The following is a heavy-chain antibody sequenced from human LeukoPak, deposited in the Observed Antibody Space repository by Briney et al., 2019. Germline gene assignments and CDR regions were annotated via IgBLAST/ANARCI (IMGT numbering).Heavy chain of an antibody. CDR2: VNRDGSET. CDR3: ARNNGMDV. V-gene: IGHV3-7*03. Sequence: GGSLRLSCAASGFALSSHWMTWVRQVPGRGPEWVANVNRDGSETYYLDSVKGRFTISKDNAKDSLYLQMNSLRAEDTALYHCARNNGMDVWGQGTTVIVS. J-gene: IGHJ6*02. CDR1: GFALSSHW.